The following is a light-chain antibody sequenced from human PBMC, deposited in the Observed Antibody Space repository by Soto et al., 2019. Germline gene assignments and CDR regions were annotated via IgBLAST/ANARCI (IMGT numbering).Light chain of an antibody. Sequence: DIQMTQSPSSLSASVGDRVTITCQASQDIRYYLNWYQQKPGKAPKLLIYDVSNLETGVTSRFSGSGSGTDFAFTISSLQPEDVATYYCQHYDHLPLSFGGGTKVEIK. CDR1: QDIRYY. V-gene: IGKV1-33*01. J-gene: IGKJ4*01. CDR2: DVS. CDR3: QHYDHLPLS.